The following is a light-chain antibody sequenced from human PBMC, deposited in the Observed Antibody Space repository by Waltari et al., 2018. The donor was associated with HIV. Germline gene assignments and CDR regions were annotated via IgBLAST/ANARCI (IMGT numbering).Light chain of an antibody. CDR2: GNG. V-gene: IGLV1-40*01. CDR3: QSYDSSLSGDVV. J-gene: IGLJ2*01. CDR1: RSNIGAGYD. Sequence: QSLLTQPPSVSGAPGQRVTISCTGSRSNIGAGYDVHWYQQLPGTAPKLLIYGNGNRPSGVPDRFSGSKSDTSASLAITGLRAEDEADYYCQSYDSSLSGDVVFGGGTSLTVL.